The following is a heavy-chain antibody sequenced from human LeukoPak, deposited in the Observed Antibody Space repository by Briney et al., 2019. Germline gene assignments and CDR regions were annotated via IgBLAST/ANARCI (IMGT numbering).Heavy chain of an antibody. D-gene: IGHD1-26*01. CDR2: IYYTGST. V-gene: IGHV4-39*01. CDR1: GASISGGTYY. CDR3: ARRGGSGRAFDY. Sequence: SETLSLTCSASGASISGGTYYWGWIRQPPGKGLEWIGSIYYTGSTYDNPSLKSRVTISVDTSKNQFSLKLSSVTAADTAVYYCARRGGSGRAFDYWGQGTLVTVSS. J-gene: IGHJ4*02.